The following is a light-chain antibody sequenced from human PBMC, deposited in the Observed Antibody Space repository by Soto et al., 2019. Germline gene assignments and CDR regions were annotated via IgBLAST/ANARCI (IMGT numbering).Light chain of an antibody. V-gene: IGKV3D-15*01. CDR3: QQYNNWPALT. CDR1: QSVSSN. CDR2: GAS. J-gene: IGKJ4*01. Sequence: EIVLTQSPGTLSLSPGERATLSCRASQSVSSNYLAWYQQKPGQAPRLLIYGASSRATGIPARFSGSGSGTEFTLTISSLQSEDFAVYYCQQYNNWPALTFGGGTKGDIK.